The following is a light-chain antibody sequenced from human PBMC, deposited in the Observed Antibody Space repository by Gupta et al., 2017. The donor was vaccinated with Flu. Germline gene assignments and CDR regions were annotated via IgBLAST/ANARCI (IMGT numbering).Light chain of an antibody. CDR2: DAS. J-gene: IGKJ1*01. CDR3: QQENNWPRT. Sequence: PSSVSASTGDRVTISCQASQGIGYFLAWYQQKPGIAPNLLIFDASTVKSGVPSRFSGSVSGTVFTLTIRRRQSEDFATYYCQQENNWPRTFGRWTKVEVK. CDR1: QGIGYF. V-gene: IGKV1-8*01.